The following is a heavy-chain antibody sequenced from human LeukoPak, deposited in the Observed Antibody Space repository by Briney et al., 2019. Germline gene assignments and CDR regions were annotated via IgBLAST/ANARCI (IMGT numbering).Heavy chain of an antibody. J-gene: IGHJ4*02. D-gene: IGHD5-24*01. Sequence: PSETLSLTCTVSGGSISSSSYYWGWIRQPPGKGLEWIGSIYTSGSTNYNPSLKSRVTMSVDTSKNQFSLKLSSVTAADTAVYYCARERDEYYFDYWGQGTLVTVSS. CDR1: GGSISSSSYY. CDR2: IYTSGST. CDR3: ARERDEYYFDY. V-gene: IGHV4-39*07.